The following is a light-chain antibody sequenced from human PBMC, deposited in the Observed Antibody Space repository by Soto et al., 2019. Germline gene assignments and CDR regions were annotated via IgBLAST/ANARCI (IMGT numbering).Light chain of an antibody. Sequence: EIVLTQSPGTLSLSPGERATLSRRAIQSVSSSYLAWYQQKPGQAPRLLIYGASSRATGIPDRFGGSGSGTDFTLTISRLEPEDFAVYYCQQYGSSPPFTFGQGTKVDIK. CDR2: GAS. CDR1: QSVSSSY. V-gene: IGKV3-20*01. CDR3: QQYGSSPPFT. J-gene: IGKJ1*01.